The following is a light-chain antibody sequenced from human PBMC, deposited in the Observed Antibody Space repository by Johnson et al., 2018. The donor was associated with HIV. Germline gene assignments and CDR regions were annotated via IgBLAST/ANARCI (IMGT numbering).Light chain of an antibody. CDR1: SSNIGDNY. Sequence: QSVLTQPPSVSAVTGQKVTISCSGSSSNIGDNYVSWYQQLPGTAPKLLIYENSKRPSGIPDRFSGSQSGTSATLGITGLQTGDEADYYCGAWDSSLTTYVFGTGTTVTVL. CDR2: ENS. J-gene: IGLJ1*01. V-gene: IGLV1-51*02. CDR3: GAWDSSLTTYV.